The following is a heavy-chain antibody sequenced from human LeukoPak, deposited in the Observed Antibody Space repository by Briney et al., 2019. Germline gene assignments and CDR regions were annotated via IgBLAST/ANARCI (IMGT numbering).Heavy chain of an antibody. D-gene: IGHD6-19*01. CDR3: ARTTSGGYYFDY. V-gene: IGHV4-61*01. Sequence: PSETLSLTCTVSGGSVSRGIYYWSWVRQPPGKGLGWIGYIFYSGTTNYNPPLKSRVTISLDTSKNRFSLKLSSLTAADTAVYYCARTTSGGYYFDYWGQGTLVTVSS. CDR2: IFYSGTT. CDR1: GGSVSRGIYY. J-gene: IGHJ4*02.